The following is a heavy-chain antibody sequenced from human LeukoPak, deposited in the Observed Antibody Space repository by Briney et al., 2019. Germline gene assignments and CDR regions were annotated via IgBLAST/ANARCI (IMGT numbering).Heavy chain of an antibody. J-gene: IGHJ4*02. CDR3: ARDLNPYYYGSGDFDY. Sequence: GASVKVSCKASGGTFSSYAISWVRQAPGQGLEWMGRIIPIFGTANYAQKFQGRVTITTDESTSTAYMELSNLRSEDTAVYYCARDLNPYYYGSGDFDYWGQGTLVTVSS. D-gene: IGHD3-10*01. V-gene: IGHV1-69*05. CDR2: IIPIFGTA. CDR1: GGTFSSYA.